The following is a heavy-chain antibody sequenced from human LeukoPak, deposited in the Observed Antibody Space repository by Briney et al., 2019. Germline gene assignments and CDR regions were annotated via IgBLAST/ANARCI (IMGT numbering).Heavy chain of an antibody. CDR3: ARGMATRKRQYYYYYMDV. CDR1: GGSISSYY. V-gene: IGHV4-4*07. CDR2: IYTSGST. Sequence: SETLSLTCTVSGGSISSYYWSWIRQPAGKGPEWIGRIYTSGSTNYNPSLKSRVTMSVDTSKNQFSLKLSSVTAADTAVYYCARGMATRKRQYYYYYMDVWGKGTTVTVSS. D-gene: IGHD5-12*01. J-gene: IGHJ6*03.